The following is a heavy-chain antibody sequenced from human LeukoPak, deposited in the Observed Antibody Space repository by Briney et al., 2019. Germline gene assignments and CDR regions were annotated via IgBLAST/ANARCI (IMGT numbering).Heavy chain of an antibody. Sequence: EGSLRLSCAASGFTFSNYGMHWVRQAPGKGLEWVASIRYDGSNKYYAESVKGRFTISRDNSKNTLYLQINSLRPEDTTIYYCARSQLGLDDWGQGTLVTVSS. D-gene: IGHD3-10*01. J-gene: IGHJ4*02. CDR2: IRYDGSNK. CDR1: GFTFSNYG. V-gene: IGHV3-30*02. CDR3: ARSQLGLDD.